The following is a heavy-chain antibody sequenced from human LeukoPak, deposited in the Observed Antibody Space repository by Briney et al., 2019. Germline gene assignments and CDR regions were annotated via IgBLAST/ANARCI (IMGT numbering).Heavy chain of an antibody. V-gene: IGHV4-4*02. CDR2: IYHSGST. J-gene: IGHJ3*02. CDR1: GGSISNTNW. Sequence: SETLSLTCGVSGGSISNTNWWSWVRQPPGKGLEWIGEIYHSGSTNYNPSLKSRVAISVDKSKNQFSLKLSSVTAADTAVYYCARDSVSRDAFDIWGQGTMVTVSS. CDR3: ARDSVSRDAFDI.